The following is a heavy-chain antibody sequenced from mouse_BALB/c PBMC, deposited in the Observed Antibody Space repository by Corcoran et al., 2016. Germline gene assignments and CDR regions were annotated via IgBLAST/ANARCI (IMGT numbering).Heavy chain of an antibody. CDR1: GFNIKDTY. Sequence: EVQLQQSGAELVKPGASVKLSCTASGFNIKDTYMHWVKQRPEQGLEWIGRIDPANGNTKYDPKFQGKATITADTSSNTAYLQLSSLTSEDTAVYYGARSGGSSFLDVWGAGTTVTVSS. CDR2: IDPANGNT. J-gene: IGHJ1*01. V-gene: IGHV14-3*02. CDR3: ARSGGSSFLDV. D-gene: IGHD1-1*01.